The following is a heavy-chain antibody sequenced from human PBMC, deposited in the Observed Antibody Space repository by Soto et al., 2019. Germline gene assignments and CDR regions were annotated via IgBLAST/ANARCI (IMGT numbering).Heavy chain of an antibody. CDR2: ISAYNGNT. V-gene: IGHV1-18*01. D-gene: IGHD2-15*01. CDR3: ATAPKCLGGWWSAH. CDR1: GYTFTNYG. Sequence: QVHLEQSVPEVKRPGASVKVSCKASGYTFTNYGFGGVRQAPGQGFEWMGWISAYNGNTNYADSLQGRVTITTHTYTCTAYMKLSRHRSDHPAVYYCATAPKCLGGWWSAHWSQGTRV. J-gene: IGHJ4*02.